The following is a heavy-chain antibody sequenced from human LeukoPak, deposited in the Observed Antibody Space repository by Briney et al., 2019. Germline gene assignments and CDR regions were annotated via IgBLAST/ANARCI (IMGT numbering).Heavy chain of an antibody. V-gene: IGHV5-51*01. Sequence: GESLKISCKASGYSFTTYWIGWVRQMPGKGLEWMGIIYPGESDTRYNPSLQGQLTVSADNSISTAYLQWNSLTASDTAMYYCARSTTLTGDFDYWGQGTLVTVSS. CDR1: GYSFTTYW. CDR3: ARSTTLTGDFDY. J-gene: IGHJ4*02. D-gene: IGHD1-1*01. CDR2: IYPGESDT.